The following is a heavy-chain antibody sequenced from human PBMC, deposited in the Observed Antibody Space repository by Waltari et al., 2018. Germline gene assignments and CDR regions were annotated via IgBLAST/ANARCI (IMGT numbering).Heavy chain of an antibody. CDR2: IYHSGST. J-gene: IGHJ4*02. D-gene: IGHD6-13*01. Sequence: QVQLQESGPGLVKPSETLSLTCTVSGYSISSGYSWGWIRQPPGKGLEWIGSIYHSGSTYYNPSLKSRVTISVDTSKNQFSLKLSSVTAADTAVYYCARDPSWYVGYYFDYWGQGTLVTVSS. V-gene: IGHV4-38-2*02. CDR3: ARDPSWYVGYYFDY. CDR1: GYSISSGYS.